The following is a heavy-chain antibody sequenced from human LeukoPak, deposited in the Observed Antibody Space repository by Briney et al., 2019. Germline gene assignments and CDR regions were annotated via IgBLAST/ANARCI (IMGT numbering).Heavy chain of an antibody. Sequence: GGSVRLSCASSGFTFSRYAMSGVRQARAKGLEGVSAIRGSGWSTYYADSVRGRLTLHRHSHKNTQSLHMNGQTDEETPVYVFAKVDDWRRYNHGDQGTLVTV. D-gene: IGHD3-9*01. V-gene: IGHV3-23*01. CDR1: GFTFSRYA. CDR2: IRGSGWST. CDR3: AKVDDWRRYNH. J-gene: IGHJ1*01.